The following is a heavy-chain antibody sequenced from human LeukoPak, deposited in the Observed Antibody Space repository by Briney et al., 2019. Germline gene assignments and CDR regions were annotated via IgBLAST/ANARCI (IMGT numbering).Heavy chain of an antibody. V-gene: IGHV3-11*01. CDR2: ISSSGSTI. D-gene: IGHD2-2*01. Sequence: GGSLRLSCAASGFTFSDYYMSWIRQAPGKGLEWVSYISSSGSTIYYADSVKGRFTISRDNAKNSLYLQMNSLRAEDTAVYYCATRQCCTSCYEDYGFDYWGQGTLVTVSS. CDR3: ATRQCCTSCYEDYGFDY. J-gene: IGHJ4*02. CDR1: GFTFSDYY.